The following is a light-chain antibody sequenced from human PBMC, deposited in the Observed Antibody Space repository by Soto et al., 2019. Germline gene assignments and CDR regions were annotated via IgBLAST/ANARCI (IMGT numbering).Light chain of an antibody. V-gene: IGKV1-9*01. CDR1: DDITNY. CDR2: AAS. J-gene: IGKJ4*01. CDR3: QQLDRYPFT. Sequence: IQLTQSPSSLSASVGDRVTVTCRASDDITNYLAWYQQKPGRAPKLLIYAASTLQSGVPSRFSGSGSGTEFTLTISSLQPEDFASYYCQQLDRYPFTFGGGTKVDIK.